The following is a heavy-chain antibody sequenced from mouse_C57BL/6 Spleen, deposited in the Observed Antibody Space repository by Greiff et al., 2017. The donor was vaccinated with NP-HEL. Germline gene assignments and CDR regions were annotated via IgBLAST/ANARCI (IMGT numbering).Heavy chain of an antibody. CDR3: TPITTVEPFAY. D-gene: IGHD1-1*01. CDR1: GFNIKDYY. V-gene: IGHV14-1*01. CDR2: IDPEDGDT. J-gene: IGHJ3*01. Sequence: EVQLQQSGAELVRPGASVKLSCTASGFNIKDYYMHWVKQRPEQGLEWIGRIDPEDGDTEYAPKFQGKATMTADTSSNTAYLQLSSLTSADTAVYYCTPITTVEPFAYWGQGTLVTVSA.